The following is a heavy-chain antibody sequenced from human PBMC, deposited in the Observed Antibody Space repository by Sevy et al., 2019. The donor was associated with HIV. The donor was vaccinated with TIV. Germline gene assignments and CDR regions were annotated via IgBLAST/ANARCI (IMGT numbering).Heavy chain of an antibody. CDR1: GFTFNTYA. J-gene: IGHJ1*01. D-gene: IGHD1-26*01. CDR2: ISYDGGSK. Sequence: GGSLRLSCAASGFTFNTYAMHWVRQAPGKGLEWVAVISYDGGSKYYADSVKGRFTVSRDNSRNILSLEMNSLRRDDTAVYYCARGENNDEFFQYWGQGTLVTVSS. V-gene: IGHV3-30-3*01. CDR3: ARGENNDEFFQY.